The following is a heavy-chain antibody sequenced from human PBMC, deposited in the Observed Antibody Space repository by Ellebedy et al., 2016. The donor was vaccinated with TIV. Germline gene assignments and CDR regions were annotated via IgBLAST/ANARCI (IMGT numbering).Heavy chain of an antibody. Sequence: ASVKVSCXASGYTFTSYYMHWVRQAPGQGLEWMGWINPNSGGTNYAQKFQGWVTMTRDTSISTAYMELSRLRSDDTAVYYCARDIAAAGTTAFDYWGQGTLVTVSS. CDR3: ARDIAAAGTTAFDY. D-gene: IGHD6-13*01. CDR2: INPNSGGT. J-gene: IGHJ4*02. CDR1: GYTFTSYY. V-gene: IGHV1-2*04.